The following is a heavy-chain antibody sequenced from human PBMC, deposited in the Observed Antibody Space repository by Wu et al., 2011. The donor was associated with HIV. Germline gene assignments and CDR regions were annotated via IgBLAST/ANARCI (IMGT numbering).Heavy chain of an antibody. V-gene: IGHV5-51*01. CDR2: IYPGDSDT. CDR3: ARHVRGIAAAP. D-gene: IGHD6-13*01. Sequence: VQLVRVWSRGEKARESLKISCKGSGYSFTNYWVGWVRQMPGKGLEWMGIIYPGDSDTRYSPSFQGQVTISADKSISTAYLQWSSLKASDTAMYYCARHVRGIAAAPWGQGTLVTVSS. CDR1: GYSFTNYW. J-gene: IGHJ5*02.